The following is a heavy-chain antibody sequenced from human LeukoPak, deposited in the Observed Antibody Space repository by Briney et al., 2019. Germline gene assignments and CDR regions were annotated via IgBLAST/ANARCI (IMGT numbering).Heavy chain of an antibody. CDR3: AELGITMIGGV. V-gene: IGHV3-23*01. CDR2: ISGSGGST. J-gene: IGHJ6*04. CDR1: GFTFDDYT. Sequence: GGSLRLSCEGSGFTFDDYTMHWVRQAPGKGLEWVSAISGSGGSTYYADSVKGRFTISRDNSKNSLYLQMNSLRAEDTAVYYCAELGITMIGGVWGKGTTVTISS. D-gene: IGHD3-10*02.